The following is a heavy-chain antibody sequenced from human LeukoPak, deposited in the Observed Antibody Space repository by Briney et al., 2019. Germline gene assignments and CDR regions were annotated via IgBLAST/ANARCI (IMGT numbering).Heavy chain of an antibody. CDR2: IGGGGGST. J-gene: IGHJ4*02. CDR3: VRYKITFGGFDY. CDR1: GFTFSSYG. Sequence: GGSLRLSCAAPGFTFSSYGMHWVRQAPGKGPGGVSAIGGGGGSTYYADSVKGRFTISRDNSKNTLYLQVNSLRAEDTAVYYCVRYKITFGGFDYWGQGTLVTVSS. D-gene: IGHD3-16*01. V-gene: IGHV3-23*01.